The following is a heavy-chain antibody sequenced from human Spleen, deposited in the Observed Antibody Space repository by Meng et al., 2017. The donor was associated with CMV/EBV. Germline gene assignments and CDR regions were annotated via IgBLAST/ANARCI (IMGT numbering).Heavy chain of an antibody. D-gene: IGHD4-23*01. V-gene: IGHV3-30*09. Sequence: SWLASRLTFSDFAMFWVRRATGRGLECVAGISYDGGTIDYAVSVKGRFAISRDNSKNTLYRQMNRLRPDDTAVYYCARAMTTVAPGDSWGQGTLVTVSS. CDR2: ISYDGGTI. J-gene: IGHJ4*02. CDR3: ARAMTTVAPGDS. CDR1: RLTFSDFA.